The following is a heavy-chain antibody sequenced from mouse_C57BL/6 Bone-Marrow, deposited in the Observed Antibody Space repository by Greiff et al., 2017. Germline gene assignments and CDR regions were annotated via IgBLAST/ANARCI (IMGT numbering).Heavy chain of an antibody. J-gene: IGHJ4*01. CDR2: INPSSGYT. D-gene: IGHD1-1*01. CDR3: ILYGSSPYYAMDY. CDR1: GYTFTSYW. Sequence: QVQLKQSGAELAKPGASVKLSCKASGYTFTSYWMHWVKQRPGQGLEWIGYINPSSGYTKYNQKFKDKATLTADKSSSTAYMQLSSLTYEDSAVYYCILYGSSPYYAMDYWGQGTSVTVSS. V-gene: IGHV1-7*01.